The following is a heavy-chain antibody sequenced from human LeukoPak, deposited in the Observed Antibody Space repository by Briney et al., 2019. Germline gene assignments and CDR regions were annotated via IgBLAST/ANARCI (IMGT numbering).Heavy chain of an antibody. CDR2: IHPGDSDT. Sequence: GESLKISCKGSGYSFTSYWIGWVRQMPGKGLEWMGIIHPGDSDTRYSPSFQGQVAISADKSISTAYLQWSSLKASDTAIYYCARSPTQYNWFDPWGQGTLVTVSS. D-gene: IGHD2-15*01. CDR1: GYSFTSYW. V-gene: IGHV5-51*01. J-gene: IGHJ5*02. CDR3: ARSPTQYNWFDP.